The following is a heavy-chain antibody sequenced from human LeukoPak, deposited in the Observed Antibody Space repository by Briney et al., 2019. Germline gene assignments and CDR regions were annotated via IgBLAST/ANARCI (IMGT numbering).Heavy chain of an antibody. Sequence: PSETLSLTCSVSGASFSTNYWSWLRQPPGRGLEWIGYVFDSGSTNYNPSLKSRVTISVDTSTKQFSLRLSSVTAADTAVYYCARLYQQSKWKYYYYYMDVGGKGTAVTVS. CDR2: VFDSGST. CDR3: ARLYQQSKWKYYYYYMDV. CDR1: GASFSTNY. V-gene: IGHV4-59*01. D-gene: IGHD1-1*01. J-gene: IGHJ6*03.